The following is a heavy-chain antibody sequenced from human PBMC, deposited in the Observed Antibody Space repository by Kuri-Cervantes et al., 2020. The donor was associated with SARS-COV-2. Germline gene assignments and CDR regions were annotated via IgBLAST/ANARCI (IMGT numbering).Heavy chain of an antibody. V-gene: IGHV6-1*01. CDR1: GDSVSNIGAA. CDR2: TYYRSKWYN. Sequence: SETLSLTCAISGDSVSNIGAAWNWIRQSPWKGLEWLGRTYYRSKWYNDYSVSVKSRITINPDTSKNQFSLQLYSVTPEDTAVYYCARHDIVGEFNCWGQGTLVTVSS. J-gene: IGHJ4*02. D-gene: IGHD1-26*01. CDR3: ARHDIVGEFNC.